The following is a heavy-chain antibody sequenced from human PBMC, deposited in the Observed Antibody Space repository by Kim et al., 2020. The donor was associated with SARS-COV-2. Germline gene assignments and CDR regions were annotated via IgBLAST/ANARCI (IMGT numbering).Heavy chain of an antibody. V-gene: IGHV3-33*01. CDR1: GFTFSSYG. Sequence: GGSLRLSCAASGFTFSSYGMHWVRQAPGKGLEWVAVIWYDGSNKYYADSVKGRFTISRDNSKNTLYLQMNSLRAEDTAVYYCARDQSVVTHPVSWFDPWGQGTLVTVSS. CDR3: ARDQSVVTHPVSWFDP. D-gene: IGHD2-21*02. CDR2: IWYDGSNK. J-gene: IGHJ5*02.